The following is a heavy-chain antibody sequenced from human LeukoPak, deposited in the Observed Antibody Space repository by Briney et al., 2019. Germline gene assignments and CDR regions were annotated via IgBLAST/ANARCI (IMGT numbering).Heavy chain of an antibody. CDR1: GFTFSNAW. D-gene: IGHD3-10*01. J-gene: IGHJ3*02. CDR2: IKSKTDGGTT. CDR3: TTGVNEYYGSGTYPPLDASDI. V-gene: IGHV3-15*01. Sequence: KPGGSLRLSCAASGFTFSNAWMSWVRQAPGKGLEWVGRIKSKTDGGTTDYAAPVKGRFTISRNDSKNTLYLQMNSLKTEDTAVYYCTTGVNEYYGSGTYPPLDASDIWGQGTMVTVSS.